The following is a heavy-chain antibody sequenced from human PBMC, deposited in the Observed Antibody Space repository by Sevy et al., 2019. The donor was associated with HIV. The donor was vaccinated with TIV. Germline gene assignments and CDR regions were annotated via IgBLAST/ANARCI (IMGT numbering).Heavy chain of an antibody. J-gene: IGHJ3*02. D-gene: IGHD3-22*01. CDR2: ISSSSSYI. V-gene: IGHV3-21*01. CDR1: GFTFSSYG. CDR3: ARDAALSNYYDSSGYPNAFDI. Sequence: GGSLRLSCAASGFTFSSYGMNWVRQAPGKGLEWVSSISSSSSYIYYAYSVKGRFTISRDNAKNSLYLQMNSLRAEDTAVYYCARDAALSNYYDSSGYPNAFDIWGQGTMVTVSS.